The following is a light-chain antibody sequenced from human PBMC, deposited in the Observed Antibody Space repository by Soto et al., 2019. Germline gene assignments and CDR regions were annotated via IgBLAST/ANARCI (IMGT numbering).Light chain of an antibody. CDR2: STN. CDR3: VLYMGRGNYV. V-gene: IGLV8-61*01. J-gene: IGLJ1*01. Sequence: QTVVTQEPSFSVSPGRTVTLTCGLTSGSVSTNHYPSWYQQTPGQAPRTLIYSTNIHSSGVPDRFSGSILGNKAALTITGAQADDESDYYCVLYMGRGNYVFGTGTKVTVL. CDR1: SGSVSTNHY.